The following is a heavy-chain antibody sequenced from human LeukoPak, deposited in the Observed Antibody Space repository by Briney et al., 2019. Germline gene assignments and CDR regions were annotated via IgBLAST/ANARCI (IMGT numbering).Heavy chain of an antibody. J-gene: IGHJ4*02. Sequence: GESLKISCKGSGYTFTNYWIGWVRQMPGKGLEWMGIIYPGDSDTRYSPSFQGQVTISADKSISTAYLQWSGLKASDTAMYYCARQLGADYEFLTGPYFFDYWGQGTLVTVSS. CDR1: GYTFTNYW. D-gene: IGHD3-9*01. CDR2: IYPGDSDT. CDR3: ARQLGADYEFLTGPYFFDY. V-gene: IGHV5-51*01.